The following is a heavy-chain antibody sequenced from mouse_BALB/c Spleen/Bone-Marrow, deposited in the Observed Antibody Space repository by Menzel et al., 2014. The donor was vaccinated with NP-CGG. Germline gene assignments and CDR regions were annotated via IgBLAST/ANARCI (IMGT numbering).Heavy chain of an antibody. CDR3: ANSPYGYFDY. D-gene: IGHD1-1*01. V-gene: IGHV5-17*02. CDR2: ISSGSSTI. J-gene: IGHJ2*01. CDR1: GFTFSSFG. Sequence: DVKLVESGGGLVQPGGSRKLSCAASGFTFSSFGMHWVRQAPEKGLEWVAYISSGSSTIYYADTVKGRFTISRDNPKNTLFLQMTSLRSEDTAMYYCANSPYGYFDYWGQGTTLTVSS.